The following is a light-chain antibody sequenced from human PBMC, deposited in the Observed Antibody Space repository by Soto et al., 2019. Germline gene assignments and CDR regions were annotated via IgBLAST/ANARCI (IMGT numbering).Light chain of an antibody. J-gene: IGKJ4*01. CDR3: QKYNSAPLT. CDR1: EGISNN. V-gene: IGKV1-27*01. CDR2: AASSLHSGAS. Sequence: DIQMTQSPSSLSASVGDRVTITCRASEGISNNLAWYQQKSGKVPKLLIYAASSLHSGASSLHSGVSSRFSGSGSGTDFTLTISSLQPEDVATYYCQKYNSAPLTFGGGTKVDIK.